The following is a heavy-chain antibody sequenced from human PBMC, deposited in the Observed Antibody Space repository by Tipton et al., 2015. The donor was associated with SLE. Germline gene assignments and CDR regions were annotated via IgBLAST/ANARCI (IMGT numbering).Heavy chain of an antibody. CDR3: VLVTGPHPLYYGDMDV. CDR1: GYTFTRYG. CDR2: IYAYNGNT. V-gene: IGHV1-18*01. D-gene: IGHD2-8*01. Sequence: QLVQSGAEVKKPGASVKVSCKASGYTFTRYGISWVRQAPGQGIEWMGWIYAYNGNTNYAQNFQDRVTMTTDTSTSTAYMELRSLRSDDTAVYYCVLVTGPHPLYYGDMDVWCQGTTVAVSS. J-gene: IGHJ6*02.